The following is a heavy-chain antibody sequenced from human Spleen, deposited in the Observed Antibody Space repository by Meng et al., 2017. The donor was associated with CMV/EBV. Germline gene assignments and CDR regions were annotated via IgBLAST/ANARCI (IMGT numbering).Heavy chain of an antibody. Sequence: CAVYGGSFSGYYWSWIRQPPGKGLEWIGEINHSGSTNYNPSLKSRVTISVDTSKNQFSLKLSSVTAADTAVYYCARGKGPYSSSWYLYWGQGTLVTVSS. J-gene: IGHJ4*02. V-gene: IGHV4-34*01. CDR2: INHSGST. CDR1: GGSFSGYY. D-gene: IGHD6-13*01. CDR3: ARGKGPYSSSWYLY.